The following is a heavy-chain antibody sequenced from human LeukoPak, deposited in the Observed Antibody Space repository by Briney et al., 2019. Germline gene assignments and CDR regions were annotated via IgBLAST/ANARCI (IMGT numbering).Heavy chain of an antibody. Sequence: ASVKVPCKASGYTFTRYAITWARQTPGQGPEWMGRISVHNGNTNYAQKLQDRVTITGDTSASTAYMELSSLRSEDTAVYYCARTGCSGGSCYDYWGQGTLVTVSS. D-gene: IGHD2-15*01. CDR1: GYTFTRYA. CDR3: ARTGCSGGSCYDY. J-gene: IGHJ4*02. CDR2: ISVHNGNT. V-gene: IGHV1-18*01.